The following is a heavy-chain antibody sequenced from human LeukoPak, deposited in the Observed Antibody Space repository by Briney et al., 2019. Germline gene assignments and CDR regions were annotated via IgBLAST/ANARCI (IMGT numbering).Heavy chain of an antibody. CDR1: GYTLTSYD. D-gene: IGHD3-3*01. J-gene: IGHJ6*02. CDR2: MNPNSGNT. CDR3: AGVGAPTPPTYYDFWSGYDYYYYGMDV. V-gene: IGHV1-8*01. Sequence: ASVKVSCKASGYTLTSYDINWVRQATGQGLEWMGWMNPNSGNTGYAQKFQGRVTMTRNTSISTAYMELSSLRSEDTAVYYCAGVGAPTPPTYYDFWSGYDYYYYGMDVWGQGTTVAVSS.